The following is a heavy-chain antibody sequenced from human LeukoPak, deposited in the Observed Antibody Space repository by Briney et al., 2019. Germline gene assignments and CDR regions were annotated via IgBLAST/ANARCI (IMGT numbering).Heavy chain of an antibody. CDR2: ISGSGGST. V-gene: IGHV3-23*01. CDR3: SKDLRYCSSTRCYAVEYYFDY. Sequence: PGGSLRLSCAASGFTFSSYAMSWVRQAPGKGLEWVSAISGSGGSTYYADSVKGRFTISRDNSKNTLYLQMNSLRAEDTAVYYCSKDLRYCSSTRCYAVEYYFDYWGQGTLVTVSS. J-gene: IGHJ4*02. CDR1: GFTFSSYA. D-gene: IGHD2-2*01.